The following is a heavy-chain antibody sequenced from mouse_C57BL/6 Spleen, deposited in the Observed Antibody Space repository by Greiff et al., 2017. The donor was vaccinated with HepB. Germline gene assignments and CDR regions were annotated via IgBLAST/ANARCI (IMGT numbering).Heavy chain of an antibody. V-gene: IGHV1-64*01. J-gene: IGHJ4*01. CDR2: IHPNSGST. D-gene: IGHD2-3*01. Sequence: QLQQPGAELVKPGASVKLSCKASGYTFTSYWMHWVKQRPGQGLEWIGMIHPNSGSTNYYEKFKSKATLTVDKSSSTAYMQLSSLTSEDSAVYYCARSDGYYAMDYWGQGTSVTVSS. CDR3: ARSDGYYAMDY. CDR1: GYTFTSYW.